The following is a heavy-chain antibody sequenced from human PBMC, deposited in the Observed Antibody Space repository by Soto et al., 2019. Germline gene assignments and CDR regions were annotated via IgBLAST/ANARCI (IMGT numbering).Heavy chain of an antibody. CDR3: ARDLDFWSGYYHYYYYYGMDV. V-gene: IGHV1-46*01. CDR2: INPSGGST. D-gene: IGHD3-3*01. Sequence: ASVKVSCKASGYTFTSYYMHWVRQAPGQGLEWMGIINPSGGSTSYAQKFQGRVTMTRDTSTSTVYMELSSLRSEDTAVYYCARDLDFWSGYYHYYYYYGMDVWGQGTTVTVSS. J-gene: IGHJ6*02. CDR1: GYTFTSYY.